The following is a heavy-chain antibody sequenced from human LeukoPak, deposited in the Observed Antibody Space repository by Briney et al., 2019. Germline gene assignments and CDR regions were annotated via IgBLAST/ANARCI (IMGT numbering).Heavy chain of an antibody. V-gene: IGHV3-23*01. CDR3: AKDLRTWFGQRDFDY. D-gene: IGHD3-10*01. CDR1: GFTFSSYA. CDR2: ISGSGGST. J-gene: IGHJ4*02. Sequence: GGSLRLSCAASGFTFSSYAMSWVRQTPGKGLEWVSVISGSGGSTHYADSVKGRFTISRDNSKNTRYLQMNSLRAEDTAVYYCAKDLRTWFGQRDFDYWGQGTLVTVSS.